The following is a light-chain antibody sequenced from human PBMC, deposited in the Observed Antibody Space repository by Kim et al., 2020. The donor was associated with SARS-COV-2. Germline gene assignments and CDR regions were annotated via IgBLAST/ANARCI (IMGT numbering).Light chain of an antibody. Sequence: QLVLTQSPSASASLGASVKLTCTLSSGHSRYAIAWHQQQPEKGPRYLMKVNSDGSHNKGDGIPDRFSGSSSGAGRYLTISSLQSEDEGDYYCQTWGAGIQVFGGGTKLTVL. V-gene: IGLV4-69*01. CDR1: SGHSRYA. CDR3: QTWGAGIQV. CDR2: VNSDGSH. J-gene: IGLJ3*02.